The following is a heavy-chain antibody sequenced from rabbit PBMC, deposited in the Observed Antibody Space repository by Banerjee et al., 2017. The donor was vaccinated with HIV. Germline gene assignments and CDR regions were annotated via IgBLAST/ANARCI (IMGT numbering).Heavy chain of an antibody. CDR1: GISFSSTDY. CDR2: IYAGSYGST. J-gene: IGHJ6*01. CDR3: VRFASLNDL. V-gene: IGHV1S40*01. Sequence: QSLEESGGDLVKPGASLTLTCTASGISFSSTDYVCWVRQAPGKGLEWITCIYAGSYGSTYYASWAKGRFSISKTSSTTVTLQMTSLTAADTATYFCVRFASLNDLWGPGTLVTVS. D-gene: IGHD2-1*01.